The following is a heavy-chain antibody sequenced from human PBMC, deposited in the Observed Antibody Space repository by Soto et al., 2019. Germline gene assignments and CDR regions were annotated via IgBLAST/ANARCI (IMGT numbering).Heavy chain of an antibody. V-gene: IGHV3-30*03. CDR1: GFTFSSYG. Sequence: QVQLVGSGGGVVQPGRSLRLSCAASGFTFSSYGMHWVRQAPGKGLEWVAVISSDGSNKYYADSVKGRFTISRDNSKNTLYLQMNSLRPEDTAVYYCVGGYYFGDYWGQGTLVTVSS. D-gene: IGHD3-22*01. CDR2: ISSDGSNK. CDR3: VGGYYFGDY. J-gene: IGHJ4*02.